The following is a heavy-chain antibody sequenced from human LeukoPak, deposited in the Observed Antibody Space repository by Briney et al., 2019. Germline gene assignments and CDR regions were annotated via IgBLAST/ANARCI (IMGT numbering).Heavy chain of an antibody. D-gene: IGHD1-26*01. CDR3: ARGSRLPGELQDY. CDR2: ISSSSSYI. CDR1: GFTFSSYS. V-gene: IGHV3-21*01. Sequence: PGRSLRLSCAASGFTFSSYSMNWVRQAPGKGLEWVSSISSSSSYIYYADSVKGRFTISRDNAKSSLYLQMNSLRAEDTAVYYCARGSRLPGELQDYWGQGTLVTVSS. J-gene: IGHJ4*02.